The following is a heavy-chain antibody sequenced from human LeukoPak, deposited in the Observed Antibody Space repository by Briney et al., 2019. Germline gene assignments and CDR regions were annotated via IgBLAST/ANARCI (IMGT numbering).Heavy chain of an antibody. CDR1: GGSISSSSYY. V-gene: IGHV4-39*01. CDR3: ARHLAYCSSASCYLCWFDP. CDR2: IYYSGST. D-gene: IGHD2-2*01. J-gene: IGHJ5*02. Sequence: SETLSLTCTVSGGSISSSSYYWGWIRQPPGKGLEWIGSIYYSGSTYYNPSLKSRVTISIDTPKNQFSLKLSSVTAADTAVYYCARHLAYCSSASCYLCWFDPWGQGTLVTVSS.